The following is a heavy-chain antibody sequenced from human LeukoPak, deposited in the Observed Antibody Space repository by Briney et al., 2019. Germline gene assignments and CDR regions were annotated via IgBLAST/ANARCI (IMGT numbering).Heavy chain of an antibody. J-gene: IGHJ6*02. D-gene: IGHD6-6*01. Sequence: ASVTVSCKASGYTFTSYDINWVRRATGQGLEWMGWMDPNSGNTGYAQKFQGRVTMTRNTSISTAYMELSSLRSEDTAVYYCARAVKSDIAARRVRYYGMDVWGQGTTVTVSS. CDR1: GYTFTSYD. CDR2: MDPNSGNT. V-gene: IGHV1-8*01. CDR3: ARAVKSDIAARRVRYYGMDV.